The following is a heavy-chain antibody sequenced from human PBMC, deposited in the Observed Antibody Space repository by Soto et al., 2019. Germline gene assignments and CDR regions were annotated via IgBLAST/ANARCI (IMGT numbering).Heavy chain of an antibody. D-gene: IGHD1-26*01. CDR1: GYSFTNYY. J-gene: IGHJ4*02. CDR2: IDPSDSYP. CDR3: ARQSPYTGSYYVLFDH. V-gene: IGHV5-10-1*01. Sequence: PGESLKISCKGSGYSFTNYYINWVRQVPGKGLEWMGKIDPSDSYPSYSPSFQGHVTISVDESTNTAYLQWSSLKASDTAMCYCARQSPYTGSYYVLFDHWGQGTQVTVSS.